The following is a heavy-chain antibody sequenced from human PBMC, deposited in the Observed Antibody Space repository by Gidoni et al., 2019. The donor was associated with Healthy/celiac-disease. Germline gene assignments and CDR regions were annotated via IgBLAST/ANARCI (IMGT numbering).Heavy chain of an antibody. D-gene: IGHD3-22*01. J-gene: IGHJ4*02. Sequence: EVQLVESGGGLVKHGGSLRLSCAASGFPFSNAWMSWVRQAPGKGLEWVGRIKSKTDGGTTDYAAPVKGRFTISRDDSKNTLYLQMNSLKTEDTAVYYCTTAGYGSSGYYYNYWGQGTLVTVSS. CDR3: TTAGYGSSGYYYNY. V-gene: IGHV3-15*01. CDR1: GFPFSNAW. CDR2: IKSKTDGGTT.